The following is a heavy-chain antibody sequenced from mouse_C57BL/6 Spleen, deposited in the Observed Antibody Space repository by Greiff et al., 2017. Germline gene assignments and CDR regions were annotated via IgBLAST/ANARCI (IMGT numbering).Heavy chain of an antibody. CDR3: ARRYCGSSSDYFDY. D-gene: IGHD1-1*01. J-gene: IGHJ2*01. Sequence: QVQLQQSGPELVKPGASVKISCKASGYAFSSSWMNWVKQRPGKGLEWIGRIYPGDGDTNYNGKFKGKATLTADKSSSTAYMQLSSLTSEDSAVYFCARRYCGSSSDYFDYWGQGTTLTVSS. V-gene: IGHV1-82*01. CDR2: IYPGDGDT. CDR1: GYAFSSSW.